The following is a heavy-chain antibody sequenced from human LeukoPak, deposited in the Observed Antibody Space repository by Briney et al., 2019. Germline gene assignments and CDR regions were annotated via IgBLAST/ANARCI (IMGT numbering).Heavy chain of an antibody. V-gene: IGHV1-18*01. D-gene: IGHD3-22*01. CDR1: GYTFTSYG. CDR2: ISAYNGNT. J-gene: IGHJ5*02. Sequence: ASVKVSCRASGYTFTSYGISWVRQAPGQGLEWMGWISAYNGNTNYAQKLQGRVTMTTDTSTSTAYMELRSLRSDDTAVYYCARTTYYYDSSGPRWFDTWGQGTLVTVSS. CDR3: ARTTYYYDSSGPRWFDT.